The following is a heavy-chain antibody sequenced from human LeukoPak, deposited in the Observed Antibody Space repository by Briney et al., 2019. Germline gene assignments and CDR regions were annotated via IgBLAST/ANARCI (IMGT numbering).Heavy chain of an antibody. D-gene: IGHD5-18*01. CDR1: GFTFSVYW. CDR2: IINDGRKT. Sequence: GGSLRLSCAPSGFTFSVYWMHWVRQAAAKGLVWVARIINDGRKTNYADSVKGRFTISRDNAKNTLYLQMNSLRAEGTAVYYCARIGYSYGPDYWGPGTLVSVSS. V-gene: IGHV3-74*01. J-gene: IGHJ4*02. CDR3: ARIGYSYGPDY.